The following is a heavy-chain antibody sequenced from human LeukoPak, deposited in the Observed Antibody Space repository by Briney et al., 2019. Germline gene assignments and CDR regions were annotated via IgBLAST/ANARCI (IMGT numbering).Heavy chain of an antibody. CDR3: ARDSGYYYDSSGYYYPGYYGMDV. V-gene: IGHV3-13*04. CDR1: GFTFSSYD. CDR2: IGTAGDT. Sequence: PRGSLRLSCAASGFTFSSYDMHWVRQATGKGLEWVSAIGTAGDTYYPGSVKGRFTISRENAKNSLYLQVNSLRAGDTAVYYCARDSGYYYDSSGYYYPGYYGMDVWGQGTTVTVSS. J-gene: IGHJ6*02. D-gene: IGHD3-22*01.